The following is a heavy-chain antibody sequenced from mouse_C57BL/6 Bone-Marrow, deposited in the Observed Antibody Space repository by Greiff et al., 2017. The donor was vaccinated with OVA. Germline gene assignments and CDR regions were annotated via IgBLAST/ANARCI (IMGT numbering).Heavy chain of an antibody. V-gene: IGHV5-4*01. CDR2: INDGGSYT. CDR1: GFTFSSYA. D-gene: IGHD3-1*01. CDR3: AREDSAWFAY. Sequence: EVKLMESGGGLVKPGGSLKLSCAASGFTFSSYAMSWVRQTPEKRLEWVATINDGGSYTYYPDNVKGRFTISRDNAKNNLYLQMSHLKSEDTAMYYCAREDSAWFAYWGQGTLVTVSA. J-gene: IGHJ3*01.